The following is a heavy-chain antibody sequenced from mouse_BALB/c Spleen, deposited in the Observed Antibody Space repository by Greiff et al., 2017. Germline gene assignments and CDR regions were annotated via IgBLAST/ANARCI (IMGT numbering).Heavy chain of an antibody. Sequence: EVKVEESGGGLVKPGGSLKLSCAASGFTFSDYYMYWVRQTPEKRLEWVATISDGGSYTYYPDSVKGRFTISRDNAKNNLYLQMSSLKSEDTAMYYCARGRGNYGFAYWGQGTLVTVSA. CDR3: ARGRGNYGFAY. V-gene: IGHV5-4*02. J-gene: IGHJ3*01. D-gene: IGHD2-1*01. CDR2: ISDGGSYT. CDR1: GFTFSDYY.